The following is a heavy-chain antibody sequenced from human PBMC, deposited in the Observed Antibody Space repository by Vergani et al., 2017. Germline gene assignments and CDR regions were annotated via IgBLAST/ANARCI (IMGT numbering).Heavy chain of an antibody. J-gene: IGHJ5*02. CDR1: GYTFTSYG. D-gene: IGHD2-15*01. V-gene: IGHV1-18*01. CDR3: ARDFPGCSGGSCYSRDWFDP. Sequence: QVQLVQSGAEVKKPGASVKVSCKASGYTFTSYGISWVRQAPGQGLEWMGWISAYNGNTHYAQKLQGRVTMTTDTSTSTAYMELRSLRSDDTAVYYCARDFPGCSGGSCYSRDWFDPWGQGTLVTVSS. CDR2: ISAYNGNT.